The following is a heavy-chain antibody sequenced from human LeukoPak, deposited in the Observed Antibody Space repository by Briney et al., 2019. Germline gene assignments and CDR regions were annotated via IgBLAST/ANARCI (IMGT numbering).Heavy chain of an antibody. J-gene: IGHJ4*02. CDR2: IYPGDSDT. D-gene: IGHD4-11*01. Sequence: GESLKISCQVSGYKFVTYWVGWVRQVPGKGLEWMGIIYPGDSDTRYSPSFQGQVTISADKSISTAYLQWSSLKASDTAMYYCARQVDYHFDYWGQGTLVTVSS. CDR1: GYKFVTYW. V-gene: IGHV5-51*01. CDR3: ARQVDYHFDY.